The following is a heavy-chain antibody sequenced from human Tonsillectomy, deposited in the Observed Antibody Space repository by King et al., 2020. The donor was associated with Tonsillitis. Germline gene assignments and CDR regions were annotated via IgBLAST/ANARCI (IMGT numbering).Heavy chain of an antibody. Sequence: VQLVESGGGLVQRGGSLRLSCSASGFTFSSHSMHWVRQAPGKGLEYLSAISSYGGSTYYADSVKGRFTISRDNSKNTLYLQMTSLRAEDTAVYYCVKGGEVYYYYDISVPFDYLGQGTLVTVSS. CDR2: ISSYGGST. CDR3: VKGGEVYYYYDISVPFDY. J-gene: IGHJ4*02. D-gene: IGHD3-22*01. V-gene: IGHV3-64D*06. CDR1: GFTFSSHS.